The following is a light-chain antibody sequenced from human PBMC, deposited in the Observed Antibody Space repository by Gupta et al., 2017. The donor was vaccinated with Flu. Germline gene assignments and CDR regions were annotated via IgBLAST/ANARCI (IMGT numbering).Light chain of an antibody. V-gene: IGKV3-15*01. CDR2: GAS. Sequence: EIEMTQSPATLSLSPGDRATLSFRASQSVGSALAWYQQKPGQPPRVLIYGASTGASGVPARFSGGASGTQFTLTISMLPSEDFTVYYCQHYNTWPNNFGQGT. J-gene: IGKJ2*01. CDR1: QSVGSA. CDR3: QHYNTWPNN.